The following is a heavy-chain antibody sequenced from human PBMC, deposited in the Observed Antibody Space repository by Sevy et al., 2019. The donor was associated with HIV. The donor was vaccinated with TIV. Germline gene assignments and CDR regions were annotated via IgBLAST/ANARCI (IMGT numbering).Heavy chain of an antibody. V-gene: IGHV3-9*01. CDR3: AKARRVVVEGGAFDI. J-gene: IGHJ3*02. CDR2: ISWNSGSI. Sequence: GGSLRLSCAASGFTFDDYAMHWVRQAPGKGLEWVSGISWNSGSIGYADSVKGRFTISRENAKKSLYLQMNSLRAEDTALYYCAKARRVVVEGGAFDIWGQGTMVTVSS. D-gene: IGHD3-22*01. CDR1: GFTFDDYA.